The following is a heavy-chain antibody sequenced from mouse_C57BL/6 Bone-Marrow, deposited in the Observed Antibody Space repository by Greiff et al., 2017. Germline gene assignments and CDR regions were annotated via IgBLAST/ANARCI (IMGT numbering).Heavy chain of an antibody. J-gene: IGHJ2*01. CDR3: ARGDWGLRYYFDY. CDR1: GYTFTSYW. CDR2: INPSSGYT. D-gene: IGHD1-1*01. Sequence: QVQLQQSGAELAKPGASVKLSCKASGYTFTSYWMHWVKQRPGQGLEWIGYINPSSGYTKYNQKFKDKATLTADKSSSTAYMQLSSLTYEDSAVYYCARGDWGLRYYFDYWGQGTTLTVSS. V-gene: IGHV1-7*01.